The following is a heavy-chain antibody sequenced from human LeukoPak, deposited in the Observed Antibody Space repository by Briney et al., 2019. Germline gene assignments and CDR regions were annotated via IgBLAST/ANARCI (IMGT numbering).Heavy chain of an antibody. D-gene: IGHD1-14*01. J-gene: IGHJ5*02. V-gene: IGHV1-69*13. CDR3: ARDPTDFTWSTGQYIYGGGIDP. CDR1: GGTFSSYA. Sequence: GASVKVSCKASGGTFSSYAISWVRQAPGQGLEWMGGIIPIFGTANYAQKFQGRVTITADESTSTAYMELSSLRSEDTAVYYCARDPTDFTWSTGQYIYGGGIDPWGQGTLVTVSS. CDR2: IIPIFGTA.